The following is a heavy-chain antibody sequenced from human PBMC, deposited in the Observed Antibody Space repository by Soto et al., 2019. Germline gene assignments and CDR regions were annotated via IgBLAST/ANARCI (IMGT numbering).Heavy chain of an antibody. CDR1: GYAFINYY. V-gene: IGHV1-46*01. CDR3: AREKASTSPLTHSYYATDV. Sequence: SVKGSCKSSGYAFINYYVHWVRQAPGQGLEWMGMINPSGGRTTYPQKFQGRVTMTRDTSTSTVYVELRSLRSDDTAVFYCAREKASTSPLTHSYYATDVSGPGHTVTVSS. J-gene: IGHJ6*02. CDR2: INPSGGRT.